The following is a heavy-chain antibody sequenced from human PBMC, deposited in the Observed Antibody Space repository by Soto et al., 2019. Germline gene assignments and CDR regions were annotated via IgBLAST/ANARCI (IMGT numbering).Heavy chain of an antibody. D-gene: IGHD4-17*01. CDR2: IYYSGST. J-gene: IGHJ3*02. CDR1: GGSISSSSYY. CDR3: ARPMTTVTIDPPDQAPLDAFDI. V-gene: IGHV4-39*01. Sequence: QLQLQESGPGLVKPSETLSLTCTVSGGSISSSSYYWGWIRQPPGKGLEWIGSIYYSGSTYYNPSLKSRVTIPVDTSKNQFSLKLSSVTAADTAVYYCARPMTTVTIDPPDQAPLDAFDIWGQGTMVTVSS.